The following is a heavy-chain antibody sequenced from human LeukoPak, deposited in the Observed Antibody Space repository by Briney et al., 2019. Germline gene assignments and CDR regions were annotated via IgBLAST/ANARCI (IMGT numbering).Heavy chain of an antibody. Sequence: HSGRSLRLSCAASGFTFSSYGMHWVRQAPGKGLEWVAVIWYDGSNKYYADSVKGRFTISRDNSKNTLYLQMNSLRAEDTAVYYCARGACSGGSCGLYFDYWGQGTLVTVSS. CDR1: GFTFSSYG. D-gene: IGHD2-15*01. CDR3: ARGACSGGSCGLYFDY. V-gene: IGHV3-33*01. J-gene: IGHJ4*02. CDR2: IWYDGSNK.